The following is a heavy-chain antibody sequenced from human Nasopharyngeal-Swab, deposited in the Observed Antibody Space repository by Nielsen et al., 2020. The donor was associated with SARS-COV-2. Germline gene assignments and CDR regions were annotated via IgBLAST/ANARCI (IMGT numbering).Heavy chain of an antibody. Sequence: WIRQPPGKGLELVSGINWNGCSTGYADSVEGRFTISRDNAKKSLYLQMNSLRAEDTALYHCARDAEQPGDYYYGMDVWGQGTTVTVSS. D-gene: IGHD6-13*01. V-gene: IGHV3-20*01. CDR2: INWNGCST. J-gene: IGHJ6*02. CDR3: ARDAEQPGDYYYGMDV.